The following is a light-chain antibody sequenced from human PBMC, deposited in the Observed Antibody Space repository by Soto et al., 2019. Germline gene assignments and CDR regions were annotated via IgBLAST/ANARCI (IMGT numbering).Light chain of an antibody. CDR3: QQRSNGPST. Sequence: EMVLTQSPATPSFSPGDRATLSCKASQSVSSYLAWYQQKPGQAPRLLIYDASNWATGIPARFSGSGSGTDFTLTITSLEPEDFAVYYCQQRSNGPSTFGGGTKVEIK. J-gene: IGKJ4*01. V-gene: IGKV3-11*01. CDR2: DAS. CDR1: QSVSSY.